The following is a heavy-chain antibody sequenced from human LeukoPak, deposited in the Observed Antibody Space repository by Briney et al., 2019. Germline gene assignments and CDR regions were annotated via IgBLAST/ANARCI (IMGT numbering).Heavy chain of an antibody. CDR1: GGSISSSSYY. Sequence: SETLSLTCTASGGSISSSSYYWGWIRQPPGKGLEWIGSIYYSGSTYYNPSLKSRVTISVDTSKNQFSLKLSSVTAADTAVYYCARRMGSGGSSYYFDYWGQGTLVTVSS. D-gene: IGHD2-15*01. V-gene: IGHV4-39*01. CDR2: IYYSGST. J-gene: IGHJ4*02. CDR3: ARRMGSGGSSYYFDY.